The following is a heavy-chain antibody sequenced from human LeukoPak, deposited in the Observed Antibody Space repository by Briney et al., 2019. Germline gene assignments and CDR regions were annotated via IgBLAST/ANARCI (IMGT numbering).Heavy chain of an antibody. J-gene: IGHJ4*02. CDR2: INWNGGST. CDR3: ARVNSSGSPHCDY. D-gene: IGHD6-19*01. CDR1: GFIFDNYG. Sequence: RPGGSLRLSCEASGFIFDNYGMSWVRQAPGKGLEWVSDINWNGGSTTYADSAKGRFTISRDNAKNSLYLQMNSLRAEDTAFYYCARVNSSGSPHCDYWGQGALVTVSS. V-gene: IGHV3-20*04.